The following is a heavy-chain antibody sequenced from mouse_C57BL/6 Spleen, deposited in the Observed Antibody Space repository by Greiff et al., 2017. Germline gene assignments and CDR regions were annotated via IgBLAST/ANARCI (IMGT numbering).Heavy chain of an antibody. J-gene: IGHJ4*01. CDR3: ASSGYYGDYYAMDY. Sequence: EVKLVESGGGLVKPGGSLKLSCAASGFTFSDYGMHWVRQAPEKGLEWVAYISSGSSTIYYADTVKGRFTISRDNAKNTLFLQMTSLRSEDTAMYYCASSGYYGDYYAMDYWGQGTSVTVSS. CDR1: GFTFSDYG. CDR2: ISSGSSTI. V-gene: IGHV5-17*01. D-gene: IGHD1-1*01.